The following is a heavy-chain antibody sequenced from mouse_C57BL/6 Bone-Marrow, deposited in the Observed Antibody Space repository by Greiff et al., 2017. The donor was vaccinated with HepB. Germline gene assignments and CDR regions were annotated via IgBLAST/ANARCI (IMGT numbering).Heavy chain of an antibody. CDR3: AREDYDPYAMDY. Sequence: VQLQQSGPELVKPGASVKISCKASGYAFSSSWMNWVKQRPGKGLEWIGRIYPGDGDTNYNGKFKGKATLTADKSSSTAYMQLSSLTSEDSAVYVCAREDYDPYAMDYWGQGTSVTVSS. CDR1: GYAFSSSW. J-gene: IGHJ4*01. D-gene: IGHD2-4*01. V-gene: IGHV1-82*01. CDR2: IYPGDGDT.